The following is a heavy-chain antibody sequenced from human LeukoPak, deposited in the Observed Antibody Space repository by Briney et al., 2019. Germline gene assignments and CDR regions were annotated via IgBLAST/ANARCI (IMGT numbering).Heavy chain of an antibody. CDR2: IKLDGSGK. CDR1: GFSFGKYW. D-gene: IGHD3/OR15-3a*01. Sequence: GGSLRLSCVASGFSFGKYWMSWVRQAPGKGLEWVANIKLDGSGKNYVDSVKGRFTISRDNTKNSLYLQMNSLRAEDTAVFYCARDQYDTWSRRGNFDSWGQGTLVIVSS. J-gene: IGHJ4*02. CDR3: ARDQYDTWSRRGNFDS. V-gene: IGHV3-7*03.